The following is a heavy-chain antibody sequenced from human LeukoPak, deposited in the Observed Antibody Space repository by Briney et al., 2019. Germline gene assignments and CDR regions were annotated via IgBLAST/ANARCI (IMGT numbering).Heavy chain of an antibody. V-gene: IGHV3-48*02. CDR1: GFTFSYYS. CDR3: AGGLGSNYGSGSYYRSPHYFNN. Sequence: GGSLRLSCAASGFTFSYYSMNWVRQAPGKGLEWVSYISNDFNTIYYADSVKGRFTISRDNGKKSLYLQMNSLRDEDTAVYYCAGGLGSNYGSGSYYRSPHYFNNWGQGTLVTVSS. CDR2: ISNDFNTI. J-gene: IGHJ4*02. D-gene: IGHD3-10*01.